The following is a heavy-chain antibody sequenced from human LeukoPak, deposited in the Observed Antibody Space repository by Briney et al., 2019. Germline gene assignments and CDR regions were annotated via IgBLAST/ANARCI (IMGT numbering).Heavy chain of an antibody. CDR3: ARGPVGYSYGPYYFDY. CDR1: GFTFSSYW. CDR2: TKQDGSEK. Sequence: GGSLRLSCAASGFTFSSYWMSWVRQAPGKGLEWVANTKQDGSEKYYVDSVKGPFTISRDNAKNSLYLQMNSLRAEDTAVYYCARGPVGYSYGPYYFDYWGQGTLVTVSS. V-gene: IGHV3-7*01. J-gene: IGHJ4*02. D-gene: IGHD5-18*01.